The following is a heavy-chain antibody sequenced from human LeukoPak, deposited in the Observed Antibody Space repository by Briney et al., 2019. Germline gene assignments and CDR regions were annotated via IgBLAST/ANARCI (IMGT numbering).Heavy chain of an antibody. CDR3: ARGRMVAATLSTNWFDP. D-gene: IGHD2-15*01. CDR1: GYTFTSYD. J-gene: IGHJ5*02. CDR2: MNPNSGNT. Sequence: GASVKVSCKASGYTFTSYDINWVRQATGQGLEWMGWMNPNSGNTGYAQKFQGRVTMTRNTSISTAYMELSSLRSEGTAVYYCARGRMVAATLSTNWFDPWGQGTLVTVSS. V-gene: IGHV1-8*01.